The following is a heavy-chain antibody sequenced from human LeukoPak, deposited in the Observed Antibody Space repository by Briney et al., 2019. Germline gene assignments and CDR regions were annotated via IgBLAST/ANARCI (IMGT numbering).Heavy chain of an antibody. D-gene: IGHD3-3*01. CDR3: ARVPVTIFGVANQGAFDI. V-gene: IGHV3-64*01. CDR2: ISSNGGST. CDR1: GFNFNSYA. J-gene: IGHJ3*02. Sequence: PGGSLRLSCAASGFNFNSYAMHWVRQAPGKGLEYVSAISSNGGSTYYASSVKGRFTISRDNSKNTLYLQMGSLRPEDMAAYYCARVPVTIFGVANQGAFDIWGQGTMVTVSS.